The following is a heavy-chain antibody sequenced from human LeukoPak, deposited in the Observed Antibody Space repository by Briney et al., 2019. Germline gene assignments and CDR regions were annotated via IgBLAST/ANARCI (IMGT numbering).Heavy chain of an antibody. CDR3: ARVKNRVYSSSWDTHFDY. J-gene: IGHJ4*02. D-gene: IGHD6-13*01. CDR2: IKQDGSDK. Sequence: GGSLRLSCAASEFTFSSYWMSWVRQAPGKGLEWVANIKQDGSDKYYVDSVKGRFTISRDNAKNSLFLQMNSLRAEDTAVYYCARVKNRVYSSSWDTHFDYWGQGTLVTVSS. V-gene: IGHV3-7*01. CDR1: EFTFSSYW.